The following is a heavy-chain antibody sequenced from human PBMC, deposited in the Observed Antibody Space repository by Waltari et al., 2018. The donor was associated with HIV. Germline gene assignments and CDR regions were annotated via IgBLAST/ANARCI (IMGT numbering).Heavy chain of an antibody. V-gene: IGHV5-51*03. CDR1: GYSFTSYW. CDR3: ARRLVGADAFEI. J-gene: IGHJ3*02. CDR2: IYPADSDT. Sequence: GKKPGQSRKISCKGSGYSFTSYWIGWVRQAPGTGLEWMGDIYPADSDTTYNPSFRGQVTISVDTSISTAYVQWRSLKASDTAVYFCARRLVGADAFEIWGQGTEVIVSS. D-gene: IGHD1-26*01.